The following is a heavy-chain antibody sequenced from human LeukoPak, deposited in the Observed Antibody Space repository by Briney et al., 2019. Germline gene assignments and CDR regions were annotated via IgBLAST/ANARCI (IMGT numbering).Heavy chain of an antibody. CDR1: GFTFSSYW. V-gene: IGHV3-7*03. J-gene: IGHJ5*02. CDR2: IKTDGSEK. Sequence: GGSLRLSCEASGFTFSSYWMSWVRQAPGKGLEWVANIKTDGSEKYYVDSVKGRFTISRDNAKNSLYLQMNSLKAEDTAVYYCARDYTGYFPWGQGTLVIVSS. D-gene: IGHD3-9*01. CDR3: ARDYTGYFP.